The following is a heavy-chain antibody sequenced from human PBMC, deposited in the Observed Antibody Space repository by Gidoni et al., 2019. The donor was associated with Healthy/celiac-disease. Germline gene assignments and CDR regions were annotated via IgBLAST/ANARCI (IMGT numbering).Heavy chain of an antibody. J-gene: IGHJ5*02. Sequence: QVQLQESGPGLVKPSETLSLTCTVSGGSISSYYWSWIRQPPGKGLEWIGYIYYSGSTNDNPSLKSRVTISVDTSKNQFSLKLSSVTAADTAVYYCARDIGEYYYDSSGYYYDWFDPWGQGTLVTVSS. CDR3: ARDIGEYYYDSSGYYYDWFDP. D-gene: IGHD3-22*01. V-gene: IGHV4-59*01. CDR2: IYYSGST. CDR1: GGSISSYY.